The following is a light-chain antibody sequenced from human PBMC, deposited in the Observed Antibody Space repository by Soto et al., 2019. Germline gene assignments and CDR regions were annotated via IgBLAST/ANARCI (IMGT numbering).Light chain of an antibody. Sequence: QSVLTQPPSVSGAPGQRVTISCTGSSSNIGAGYDVHWYQQLPGTAPKLLIYANFNRPSGVPDRFSGSKSGTSASLAITELQAEDEADYYCHSYDSSLSGTVVFGGGTKLTVL. J-gene: IGLJ2*01. CDR1: SSNIGAGYD. V-gene: IGLV1-40*01. CDR3: HSYDSSLSGTVV. CDR2: ANF.